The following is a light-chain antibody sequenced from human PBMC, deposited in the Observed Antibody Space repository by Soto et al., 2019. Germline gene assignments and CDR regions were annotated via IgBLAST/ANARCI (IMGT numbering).Light chain of an antibody. CDR2: WAS. CDR3: QQYYSTPLT. Sequence: DIVMTQSPDSLAVSLGESATINCKSSQSVLYSSNNKKYLAWYQQKPGQSPKLLIYWASIRESGVPDRFSGSGSGTDFTLTISSLQAEDVAVYSCQQYYSTPLTFGGGTKVEIK. V-gene: IGKV4-1*01. CDR1: QSVLYSSNNKKY. J-gene: IGKJ4*01.